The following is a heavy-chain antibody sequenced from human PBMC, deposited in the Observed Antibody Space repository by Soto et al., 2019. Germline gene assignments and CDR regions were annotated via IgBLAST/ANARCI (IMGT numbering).Heavy chain of an antibody. J-gene: IGHJ4*02. CDR1: GGSISSSSYY. Sequence: SETLSLTCTVSGGSISSSSYYWGWIRQPPGKGLEWIGSIYYSGGTYYNPSLKSRVTISVDTSKNQFSLKLSSVTAADTAVYYCARQFVSGYYDSSGFPPPPSDYWGQGTLVTDSS. D-gene: IGHD3-22*01. V-gene: IGHV4-39*01. CDR2: IYYSGGT. CDR3: ARQFVSGYYDSSGFPPPPSDY.